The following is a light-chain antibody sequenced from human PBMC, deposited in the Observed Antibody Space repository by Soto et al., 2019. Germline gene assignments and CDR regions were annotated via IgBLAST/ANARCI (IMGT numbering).Light chain of an antibody. CDR3: QTWGTGIQV. CDR1: SGHSSYV. J-gene: IGLJ7*01. Sequence: QLVLTQSPSASASPGASVKLTCTLSSGHSSYVIAWHQQQPEKGPRYLMNLNSDGSHNRGDGIPDRFSGSSSGAERYLTISSLQSEDEADYYCQTWGTGIQVFGGGTQLTVL. CDR2: LNSDGSH. V-gene: IGLV4-69*01.